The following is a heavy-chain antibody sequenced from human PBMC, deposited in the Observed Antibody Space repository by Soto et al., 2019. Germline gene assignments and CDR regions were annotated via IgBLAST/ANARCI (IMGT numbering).Heavy chain of an antibody. Sequence: GGSLRLSCAASGFTFSSYAMSWVRQAPGKGLEWVAGISGSGDSTYYADSVKGRFTISRDNSKNTLYLQMNSLRAEDTAVYYCAKGVPGIAVAGTGYFQHWGQGTLVTVSS. D-gene: IGHD6-19*01. CDR3: AKGVPGIAVAGTGYFQH. J-gene: IGHJ1*01. CDR1: GFTFSSYA. V-gene: IGHV3-23*01. CDR2: ISGSGDST.